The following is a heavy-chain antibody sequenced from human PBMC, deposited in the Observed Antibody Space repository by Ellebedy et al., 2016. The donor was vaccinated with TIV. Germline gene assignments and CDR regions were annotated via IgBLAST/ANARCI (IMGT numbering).Heavy chain of an antibody. CDR2: ISRTSSPI. Sequence: GESLKISCAASGFTFNSYSIMWVRQAPGKGLEWISYISRTSSPIYYADSVKGRFTISRDNAKNSIYLQMSSLRDEDTAVYYCARVNGAFSHYFENWGQGTLVTVSS. D-gene: IGHD2-8*01. J-gene: IGHJ4*02. CDR3: ARVNGAFSHYFEN. CDR1: GFTFNSYS. V-gene: IGHV3-48*02.